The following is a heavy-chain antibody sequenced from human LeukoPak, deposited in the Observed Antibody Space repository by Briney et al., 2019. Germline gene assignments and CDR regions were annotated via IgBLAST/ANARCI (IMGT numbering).Heavy chain of an antibody. D-gene: IGHD3-3*01. V-gene: IGHV4-59*08. Sequence: SETLSLTCTVSGGSIISYYWNWIRQPPGKGLEWIGYIHDSGSSNYNPSLKSRVTISLDTSKNQFSLKLTSVTAADTAVYYCARQAYLSGYFTLDYGGQGSLVTVSS. CDR1: GGSIISYY. CDR2: IHDSGSS. J-gene: IGHJ4*02. CDR3: ARQAYLSGYFTLDY.